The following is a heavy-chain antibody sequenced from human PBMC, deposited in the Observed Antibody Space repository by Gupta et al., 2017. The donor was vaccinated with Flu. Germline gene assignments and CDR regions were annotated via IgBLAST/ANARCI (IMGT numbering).Heavy chain of an antibody. Sequence: GGISQPTGKGLGWGGSGSYSGGTDYSPALKSRVTIYVDTSKNHFSRRLNSGTAADTAVYYCARVKPTGYSSNNSPPGWIDTWGQGNRGNVSS. CDR2: GSYSGGT. J-gene: IGHJ5*02. CDR3: ARVKPTGYSSNNSPPGWIDT. V-gene: IGHV4-39*02. D-gene: IGHD6-13*01.